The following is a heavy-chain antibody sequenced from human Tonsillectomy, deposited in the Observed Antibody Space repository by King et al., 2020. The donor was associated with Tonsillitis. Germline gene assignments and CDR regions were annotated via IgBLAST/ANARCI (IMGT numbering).Heavy chain of an antibody. CDR1: GFSLSNYA. CDR3: AKAVGRLLSSSVDY. V-gene: IGHV3-30*18. J-gene: IGHJ4*02. Sequence: VQLVESGGGVVQPGRSLRLSCAASGFSLSNYAMHWVRQAPGKGLEWVPVISYDGSNEYYADSVKGRFTISRDNSKNTLYLQMNSLRVEDTAVYYCAKAVGRLLSSSVDYWGQGTLVTVSS. CDR2: ISYDGSNE. D-gene: IGHD2-15*01.